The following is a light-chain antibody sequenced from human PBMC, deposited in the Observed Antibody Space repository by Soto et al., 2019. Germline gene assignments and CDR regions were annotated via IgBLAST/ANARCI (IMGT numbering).Light chain of an antibody. CDR3: AAWDDSLRGPLYV. CDR1: SSNIGRNY. V-gene: IGLV1-47*01. Sequence: QSVLTQPPSASGTPGQRGTISCSGSSSNIGRNYVYWYQQLPGTAHKLLSYTNNQRPSGVPDRFSGSKSGTSASLAISGLRSEDEADYYCAAWDDSLRGPLYVFGTGTKLTVL. J-gene: IGLJ1*01. CDR2: TNN.